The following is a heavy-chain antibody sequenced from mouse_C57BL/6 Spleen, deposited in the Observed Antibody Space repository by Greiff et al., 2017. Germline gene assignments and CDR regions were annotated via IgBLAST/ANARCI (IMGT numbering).Heavy chain of an antibody. CDR3: TTGVGPTFDY. Sequence: EVKLMESGAELVRPGASVKLSCTASGFNIKDDYMHWVKQRPEQGLEWIGWIDPENGDTEYASKFQGKATITADTSSNTAYLQLSSLTSEDTAVYYRTTGVGPTFDYWGQGTTLTGSS. D-gene: IGHD1-1*01. CDR2: IDPENGDT. CDR1: GFNIKDDY. J-gene: IGHJ2*01. V-gene: IGHV14-4*01.